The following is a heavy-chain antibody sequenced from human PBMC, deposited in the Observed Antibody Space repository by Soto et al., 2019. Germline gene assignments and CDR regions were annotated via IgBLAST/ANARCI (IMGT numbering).Heavy chain of an antibody. V-gene: IGHV3-48*01. J-gene: IGHJ4*02. CDR3: ATDIVVVVAATPDY. CDR1: GFTFSSYS. D-gene: IGHD2-15*01. CDR2: ISSSSSTI. Sequence: GGSLRLSCAASGFTFSSYSMNWVRQAPGKGLEWVSYISSSSSTIYYADSVKGRFTISRDNAKNSLYLQMNSLRAEDTAVYYCATDIVVVVAATPDYWGQGTLVTVSS.